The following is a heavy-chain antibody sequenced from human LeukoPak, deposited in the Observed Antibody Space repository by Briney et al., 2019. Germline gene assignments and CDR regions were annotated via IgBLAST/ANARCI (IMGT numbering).Heavy chain of an antibody. V-gene: IGHV3-7*01. CDR3: ARLGYYGSGSYLYFDY. Sequence: GGSLRLSCAASGFTFSSYWMSWVRQAPGKGLEWVANIKKDGSEKYYVDSVKGRFTISRDNAKTSLYLQMNSLRAEDTAVYYCARLGYYGSGSYLYFDYWGQGTLVTVSS. J-gene: IGHJ4*02. D-gene: IGHD3-10*01. CDR1: GFTFSSYW. CDR2: IKKDGSEK.